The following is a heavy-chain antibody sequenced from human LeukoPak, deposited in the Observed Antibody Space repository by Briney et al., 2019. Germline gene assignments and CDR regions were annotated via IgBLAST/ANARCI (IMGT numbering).Heavy chain of an antibody. CDR3: ARDPITYYDILTGYRTYYYYYMDV. Sequence: ASVKVSCKASGYTFTGSYMHWVRQAPGQGLEWMGWINPNSGGTNYAQKFQGRDTMTRDTSISTAYMELSRLRSDDTAVYYCARDPITYYDILTGYRTYYYYYMDVWGKGTTVTVSS. CDR2: INPNSGGT. J-gene: IGHJ6*03. CDR1: GYTFTGSY. D-gene: IGHD3-9*01. V-gene: IGHV1-2*02.